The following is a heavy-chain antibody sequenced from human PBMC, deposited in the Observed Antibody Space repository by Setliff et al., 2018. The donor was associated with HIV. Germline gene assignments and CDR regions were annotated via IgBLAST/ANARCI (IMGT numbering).Heavy chain of an antibody. CDR1: GGTFSNYA. D-gene: IGHD5-12*01. Sequence: GASVKVSCKASGGTFSNYAISWVRQAPGQGLEWMGGIIPIFGSTKYAQKFQGRVTITADESTSTADMELSSLRFEDTAVYYCAIDVIGGWLRPMPDFWGPGTLVTVSS. CDR2: IIPIFGST. CDR3: AIDVIGGWLRPMPDF. J-gene: IGHJ4*02. V-gene: IGHV1-69*13.